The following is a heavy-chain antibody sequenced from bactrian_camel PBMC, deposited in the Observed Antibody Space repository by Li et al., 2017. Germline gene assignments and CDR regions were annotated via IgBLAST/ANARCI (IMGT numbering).Heavy chain of an antibody. CDR2: IWFSTVGI. J-gene: IGHJ6*01. CDR3: AADNAYWVPPAIREADFSN. CDR1: GFTYGRNL. Sequence: VQLVESGGGSVQAGGSLRLSCSASGFTYGRNLMGWFRQAPGKEHEWVAVIWFSTVGIYYADSVKGRFTISKDNAQSTLYLQMRSLKPEDTAMYYCAADNAYWVPPAIREADFSNWGQGTQVTVS. D-gene: IGHD1*01. V-gene: IGHV3S31*01.